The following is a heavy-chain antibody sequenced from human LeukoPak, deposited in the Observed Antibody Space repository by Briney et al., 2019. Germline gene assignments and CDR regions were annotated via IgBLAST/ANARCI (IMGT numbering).Heavy chain of an antibody. CDR2: IYYSGST. V-gene: IGHV4-59*01. Sequence: SETLSLTCTVSGGSLSSYYWSWLRLPPGKGLAWIGYIYYSGSTNYNPSLKSRVTISVDTSKNQFSLKLSSVTAADTAVYYCARSGYSYGHYFDYWGQGTLVTVSS. CDR3: ARSGYSYGHYFDY. J-gene: IGHJ4*02. D-gene: IGHD5-18*01. CDR1: GGSLSSYY.